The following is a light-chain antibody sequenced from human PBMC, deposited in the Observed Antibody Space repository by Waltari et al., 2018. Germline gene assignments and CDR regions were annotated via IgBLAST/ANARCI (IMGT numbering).Light chain of an antibody. J-gene: IGLJ3*02. Sequence: QLVLTQSPSASASLGASVKLTCTLSSVHSNNIIAWLQQRPEKGPRYLMKVNSDGSHNKGDEIPDRFSGSSSGAERYLTISSVQSEDEADYYCQTGGHGTWVFGGGTTLTVL. CDR2: VNSDGSH. CDR3: QTGGHGTWV. CDR1: SVHSNNI. V-gene: IGLV4-69*01.